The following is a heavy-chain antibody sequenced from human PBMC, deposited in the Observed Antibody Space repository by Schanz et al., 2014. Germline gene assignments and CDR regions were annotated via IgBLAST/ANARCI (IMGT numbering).Heavy chain of an antibody. D-gene: IGHD2-15*01. Sequence: DVQLLESGGGLVQPGGSLRLSCAASGFTFNSYAMTWVRQAPGKGLEWVSYISGTTTYTNYADSVKGRFTISRDNAKNSLYLQMNSLRAEDTAVYYCAKARRKSNCSGGRCFHYSYYGMDVWGQGTTVTVSS. CDR1: GFTFNSYA. J-gene: IGHJ6*02. CDR3: AKARRKSNCSGGRCFHYSYYGMDV. V-gene: IGHV3-48*04. CDR2: ISGTTTYT.